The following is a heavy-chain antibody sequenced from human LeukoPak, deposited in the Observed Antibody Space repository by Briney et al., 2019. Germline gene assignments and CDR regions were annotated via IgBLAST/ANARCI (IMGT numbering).Heavy chain of an antibody. CDR3: ARNGARYYYGMDV. J-gene: IGHJ6*02. D-gene: IGHD2-8*01. V-gene: IGHV4-59*01. CDR2: IYSSGST. Sequence: SETLSLTCTVSGGSISSYYWSWIRQPPGKGLEWIGYIYSSGSTNYNPSLKSRVTISVDTSKNQFSLKLSSVTAADTAVYYCARNGARYYYGMDVWGQGTTVTVSS. CDR1: GGSISSYY.